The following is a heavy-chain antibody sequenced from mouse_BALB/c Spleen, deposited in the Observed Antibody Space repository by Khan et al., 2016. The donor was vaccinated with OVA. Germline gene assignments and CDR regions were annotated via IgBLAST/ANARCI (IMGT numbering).Heavy chain of an antibody. CDR2: INPSNGYT. D-gene: IGHD2-14*01. CDR3: GRDGAYHRNDGWFAY. V-gene: IGHV1-4*01. CDR1: GYTFTSYT. J-gene: IGHJ3*01. Sequence: QVQLQQSGAELARPGASVKVSCKASGYTFTSYTIHWIKLRPGQGLEWIGYINPSNGYTNYNQKFKDKATLTADKSSTTAYMELSSLTSDDSALYNCGRDGAYHRNDGWFAYWGQGTLVTGAA.